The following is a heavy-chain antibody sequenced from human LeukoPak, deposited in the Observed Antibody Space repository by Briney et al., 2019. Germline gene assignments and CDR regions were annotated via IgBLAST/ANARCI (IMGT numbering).Heavy chain of an antibody. D-gene: IGHD5-12*01. CDR3: ARSPAGGYTHFDY. CDR1: GGSISSYY. Sequence: SETLSLTCTVSGGSISSYYWSWLRQPPGKGLEWIGYIYYSGRPNYNPSLKSRVTISVDTSKNQCSLKLSSVTAADTAVYYCARSPAGGYTHFDYWGQGTLVTVSS. J-gene: IGHJ4*02. V-gene: IGHV4-59*08. CDR2: IYYSGRP.